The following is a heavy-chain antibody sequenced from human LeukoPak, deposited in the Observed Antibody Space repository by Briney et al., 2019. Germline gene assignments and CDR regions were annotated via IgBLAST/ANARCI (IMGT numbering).Heavy chain of an antibody. D-gene: IGHD6-19*01. V-gene: IGHV3-7*01. CDR3: GRFGYVAGVDL. CDR1: GFSLSTYW. Sequence: SGGSLRLSCAASGFSLSTYWVTWVRQAPGTGLEWVANINPGGTETYYVEPVKCRFTISRDNAKNLVYLQMNSLRAEDSAVYHCGRFGYVAGVDLWGQGTLVTVSS. CDR2: INPGGTET. J-gene: IGHJ4*02.